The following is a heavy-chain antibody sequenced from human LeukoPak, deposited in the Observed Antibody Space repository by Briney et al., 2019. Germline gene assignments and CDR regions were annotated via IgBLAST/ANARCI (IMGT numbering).Heavy chain of an antibody. D-gene: IGHD2-2*01. J-gene: IGHJ3*02. CDR2: INIDGSSG. CDR1: GFTFRSYW. CDR3: ARDLVVVPAAEADAFDI. Sequence: GGSLRLSCAASGFTFRSYWMHWVRQAPGKGLVWVSRINIDGSSGSYADSVEGRFTISRDNAKNTLYLQMNSLRAEDTAVYYCARDLVVVPAAEADAFDIWGQGTMVTVSS. V-gene: IGHV3-74*01.